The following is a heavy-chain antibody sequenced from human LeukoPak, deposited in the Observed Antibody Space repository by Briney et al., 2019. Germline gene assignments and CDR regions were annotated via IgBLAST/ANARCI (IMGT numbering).Heavy chain of an antibody. CDR2: IKQDGIEK. J-gene: IGHJ6*02. CDR1: GFTFSSYW. V-gene: IGHV3-7*03. Sequence: PGGSLRLSCAASGFTFSSYWMDWVRQVPGKGLEWVANIKQDGIEKYFVGSVKGRFTISKDNAKNSLYLQMNSLRAEDTALYHCARNNGMDVWGQGTTVIVSS. CDR3: ARNNGMDV.